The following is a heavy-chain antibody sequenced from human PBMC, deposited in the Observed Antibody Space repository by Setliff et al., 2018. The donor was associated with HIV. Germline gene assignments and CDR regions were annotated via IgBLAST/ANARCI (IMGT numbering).Heavy chain of an antibody. CDR2: IRSKANGGTT. D-gene: IGHD3-3*01. CDR3: TRNQGSSFGHGFDY. Sequence: PGGSLRLSCAASGSGFTFSSYSMNWVRQAPGKGLEWVGFIRSKANGGTTEDAASVKGRFTISRDDLKNSLFLQMNSLKTEDTAVYYCTRNQGSSFGHGFDYWGRGTLVTVPQ. V-gene: IGHV3-72*01. CDR1: GSGFTFSSYS. J-gene: IGHJ4*02.